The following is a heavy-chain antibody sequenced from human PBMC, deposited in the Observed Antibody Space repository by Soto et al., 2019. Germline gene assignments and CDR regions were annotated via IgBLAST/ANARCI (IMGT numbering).Heavy chain of an antibody. CDR1: GGSISSYY. V-gene: IGHV4-59*01. CDR2: IYYSGST. CDR3: AASVTAMVRSVDQPLTTGSFDY. D-gene: IGHD5-18*01. J-gene: IGHJ4*02. Sequence: PXETLTLTCTVSGGSISSYYWSWIRQPPGKGLEWIGYIYYSGSTNYNPSLKSRVTISVDTSKNQFSLKLSSVTAADTAVYYCAASVTAMVRSVDQPLTTGSFDYWGQGTLVTVSS.